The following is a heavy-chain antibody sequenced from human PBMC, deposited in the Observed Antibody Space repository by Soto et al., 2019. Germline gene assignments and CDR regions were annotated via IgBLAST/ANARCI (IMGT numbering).Heavy chain of an antibody. D-gene: IGHD3-16*01. V-gene: IGHV4-34*01. Sequence: PAETPSLTCAVYGGSFSGYYWTWIRQPPGTGLEWIGEINHSGSTNYNPSLKSRVTISVDTSKNQFSLKLTSVTAADTAVYYCAREGAAGGYYYYGMDVWGQGTTVTVSS. CDR2: INHSGST. J-gene: IGHJ6*02. CDR1: GGSFSGYY. CDR3: AREGAAGGYYYYGMDV.